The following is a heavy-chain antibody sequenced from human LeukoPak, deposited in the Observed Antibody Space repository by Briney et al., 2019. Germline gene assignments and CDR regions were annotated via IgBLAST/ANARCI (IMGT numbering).Heavy chain of an antibody. CDR2: MNPNSGNT. CDR1: GYTFTSYD. Sequence: ASVTVSCKASGYTFTSYDINWVRQATGQGLEWMGWMNPNSGNTGYAQKFQGRVTMTRNTSISTAYMGLSSLRSEDTAVYYCARAGSGWQNWFDPWGQGTLVTVSS. D-gene: IGHD6-19*01. V-gene: IGHV1-8*01. J-gene: IGHJ5*02. CDR3: ARAGSGWQNWFDP.